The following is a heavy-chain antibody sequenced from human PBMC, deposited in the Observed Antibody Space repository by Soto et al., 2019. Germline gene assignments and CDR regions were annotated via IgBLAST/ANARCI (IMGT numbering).Heavy chain of an antibody. CDR2: IYSGGST. D-gene: IGHD1-26*01. J-gene: IGHJ6*04. V-gene: IGHV3-53*01. CDR1: GFTVSTNY. CDR3: AREAVGGTTEYYYYYGMEV. Sequence: SLILSGAASGFTVSTNYMSWVRHAPGKGLEWVSVIYSGGSTYYADSVKGRFTISRDNSKNTLYLQMNRLRAEDTAIYYCAREAVGGTTEYYYYYGMEVWGKGTKVTVSS.